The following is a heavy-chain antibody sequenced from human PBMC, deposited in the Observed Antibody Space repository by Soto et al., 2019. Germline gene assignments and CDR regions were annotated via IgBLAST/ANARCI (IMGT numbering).Heavy chain of an antibody. CDR2: ISGSGGST. CDR1: GFTFSSYA. Sequence: GSLRLSCAASGFTFSSYAMSWVRQAPGKWLEWVSAISGSGGSTYYADSVKGRFTISRDNSKNTLYLQMNSLRAEDTAVYYCAKYRRDLMVYAIGSIYFDYWGQGTLVTVSS. D-gene: IGHD2-8*02. J-gene: IGHJ4*02. V-gene: IGHV3-23*01. CDR3: AKYRRDLMVYAIGSIYFDY.